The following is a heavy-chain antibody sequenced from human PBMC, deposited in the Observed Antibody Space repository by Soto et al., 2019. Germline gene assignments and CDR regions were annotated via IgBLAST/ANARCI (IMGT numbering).Heavy chain of an antibody. Sequence: QLQLQESGPGLVKPSETLSLTCSVSGGSISSFTYYWGWIRQPPGKVLEWIGTVYYNENTYYNPSLQCRFTITVDTAKNHFSLTLRSVTAADTAMYFCDRRERYYGSPGWFDPWGPGTLVTVSS. V-gene: IGHV4-39*01. CDR3: DRRERYYGSPGWFDP. D-gene: IGHD3-10*01. CDR2: VYYNENT. CDR1: GGSISSFTYY. J-gene: IGHJ5*02.